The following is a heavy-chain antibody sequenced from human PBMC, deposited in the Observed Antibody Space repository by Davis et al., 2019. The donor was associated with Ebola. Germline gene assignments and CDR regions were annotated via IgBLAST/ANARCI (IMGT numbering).Heavy chain of an antibody. D-gene: IGHD1-26*01. CDR3: ARQESIVGATGLDY. CDR1: EYRFANYW. Sequence: KVSCKGSEYRFANYWIGWVRQKPGKGLEWMGMIYPSDSDTRYSPSFQGQVTISVDKSISTAYLQWSSLKASDTAMYYCARQESIVGATGLDYWGQGTLVIVSS. V-gene: IGHV5-51*01. J-gene: IGHJ4*02. CDR2: IYPSDSDT.